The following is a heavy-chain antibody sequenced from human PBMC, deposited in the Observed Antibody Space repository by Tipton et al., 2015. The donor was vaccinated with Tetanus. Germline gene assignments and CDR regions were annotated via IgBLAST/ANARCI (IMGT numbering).Heavy chain of an antibody. J-gene: IGHJ3*02. CDR2: ITPRGSS. Sequence: TLSLTCAVSGGSLSGHFWSWVRQPPEKGLEWIGEITPRGSSSYNPSLSGRVTTSVDTSKNQFSLKMSSVTAADTAVYYCARWGDASGSTNLYAFDIWGQGTMVSVSS. CDR1: GGSLSGHF. D-gene: IGHD3-10*01. V-gene: IGHV4-34*01. CDR3: ARWGDASGSTNLYAFDI.